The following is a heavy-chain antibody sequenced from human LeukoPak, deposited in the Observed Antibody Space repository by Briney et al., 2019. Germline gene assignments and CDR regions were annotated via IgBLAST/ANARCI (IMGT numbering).Heavy chain of an antibody. Sequence: GRSLRLSCAASGFTFSSYGMHWVRQAPGKGLEWVAVISYDGSNKYYADSVKGRFTISRDNSKNTLYLQMNSLRAEDTAVYYCAKDLGRTAMVTSSYYYYGMDVWGQGTTVTVSS. D-gene: IGHD5-18*01. CDR3: AKDLGRTAMVTSSYYYYGMDV. V-gene: IGHV3-30*18. CDR2: ISYDGSNK. CDR1: GFTFSSYG. J-gene: IGHJ6*02.